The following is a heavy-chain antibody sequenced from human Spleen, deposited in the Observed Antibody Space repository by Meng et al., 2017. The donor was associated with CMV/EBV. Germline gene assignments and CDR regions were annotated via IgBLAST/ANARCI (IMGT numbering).Heavy chain of an antibody. CDR2: IKEDGSET. V-gene: IGHV3-7*01. J-gene: IGHJ4*02. Sequence: GGSLRLSCAASGFTFSYYSMDWVRQAPGKGLERVATIKEDGSETYYVDSVKGRFTISRDNAKKSLYLQMNSLRADDTAMFYCARLPVDSSFFMQEFYFDYWGQGTLVTVSS. CDR1: GFTFSYYS. CDR3: ARLPVDSSFFMQEFYFDY. D-gene: IGHD2/OR15-2a*01.